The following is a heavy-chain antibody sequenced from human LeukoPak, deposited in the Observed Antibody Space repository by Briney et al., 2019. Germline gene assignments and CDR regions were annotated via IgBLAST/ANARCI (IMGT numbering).Heavy chain of an antibody. Sequence: SETLSLTCTVSGGSISSYYWTWIRQAPGKGLEWIGFAHYSGSTNYNPSLKSRVTISVDTSKSQFSLKLISVTAADTAVYYCASKMSTYWFFDVWGRGTLVTVSS. J-gene: IGHJ2*01. CDR3: ASKMSTYWFFDV. CDR1: GGSISSYY. V-gene: IGHV4-59*01. CDR2: AHYSGST. D-gene: IGHD5-24*01.